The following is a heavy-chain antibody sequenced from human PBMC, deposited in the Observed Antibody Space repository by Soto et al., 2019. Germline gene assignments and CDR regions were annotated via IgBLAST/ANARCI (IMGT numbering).Heavy chain of an antibody. CDR3: ARVTGRASADL. D-gene: IGHD6-13*01. J-gene: IGHJ5*02. CDR2: ISHTDRLT. Sequence: EVQLAESGGDLVQPGGSLRLSCVGSGFTFSYYEMNWVRQAPGKGLERVAFISHTDRLTHYPDSVKGRFTISRDNAQNSLYLEMTSLRVEDTGVYYCARVTGRASADLWGQGTLVTVSS. V-gene: IGHV3-48*03. CDR1: GFTFSYYE.